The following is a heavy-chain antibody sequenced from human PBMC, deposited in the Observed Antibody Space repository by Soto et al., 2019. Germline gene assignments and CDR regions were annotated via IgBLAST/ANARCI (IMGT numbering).Heavy chain of an antibody. CDR1: GGSISSSNW. Sequence: SETLSLTCAVSGGSISSSNWCTCVRQPPGKGLEWIGEIYHIGSTNYNPSLKSRVTISVDKSKNQFSLNLSSVTAADTAVYYCARVSVSGTYSDYWGQGTLVTVSS. CDR3: ARVSVSGTYSDY. V-gene: IGHV4-4*02. J-gene: IGHJ4*02. CDR2: IYHIGST. D-gene: IGHD6-19*01.